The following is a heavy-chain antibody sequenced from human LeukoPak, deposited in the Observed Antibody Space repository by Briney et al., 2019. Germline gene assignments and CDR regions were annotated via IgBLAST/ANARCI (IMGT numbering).Heavy chain of an antibody. D-gene: IGHD1-1*01. CDR2: IRSKAYGETA. Sequence: GGSLRLSCTASGFTFGDYAMSWIRQAPGKGLEWVGFIRSKAYGETADYAASVKGRFTISRDDSKAIAYLQMNSLKTEDTAVYHYTRDRGAYNLYDYWGQGTLVTVSS. CDR1: GFTFGDYA. J-gene: IGHJ4*02. V-gene: IGHV3-49*03. CDR3: TRDRGAYNLYDY.